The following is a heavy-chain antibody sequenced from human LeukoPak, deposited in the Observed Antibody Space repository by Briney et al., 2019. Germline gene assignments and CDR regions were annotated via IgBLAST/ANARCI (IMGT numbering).Heavy chain of an antibody. CDR1: VFTFTSYW. Sequence: GGSLRLSCAASVFTFTSYWMHWVREAPGKGLVWVSRISSDGRTTSYADSVKGRFTISRDNAKNTLYLQMNSLRAEDTAVYSCARDLPFDYWGQGTLVTVSS. J-gene: IGHJ4*02. V-gene: IGHV3-74*01. CDR3: ARDLPFDY. CDR2: ISSDGRTT.